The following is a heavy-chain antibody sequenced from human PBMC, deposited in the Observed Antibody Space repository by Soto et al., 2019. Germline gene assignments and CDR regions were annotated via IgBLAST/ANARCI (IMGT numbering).Heavy chain of an antibody. J-gene: IGHJ4*02. Sequence: ASVKVSCKASGYTFTSYAMHWVRQAPGQRLEWMGWINAGNGNTKYSQKFQGRVTITRDTSASTAYMELSSLRSEDTAVYYCARLSYYYDSSGYYLPNYWGQGALVTVSS. D-gene: IGHD3-22*01. CDR2: INAGNGNT. CDR3: ARLSYYYDSSGYYLPNY. V-gene: IGHV1-3*01. CDR1: GYTFTSYA.